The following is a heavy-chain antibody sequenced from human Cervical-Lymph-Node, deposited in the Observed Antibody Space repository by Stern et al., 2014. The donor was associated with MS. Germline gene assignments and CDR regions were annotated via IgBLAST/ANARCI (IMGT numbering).Heavy chain of an antibody. CDR3: ARDVVIVVALHNWFDP. CDR1: GYTFPNYG. D-gene: IGHD2-15*01. Sequence: VQLVESGAEVKKPGASVKVSCKASGYTFPNYGISWVRQAPGQGLEWMGWISTYTGDTHYAQKFQGRVTMPTDTSKTTAYMELRSLRADDTAVYYCARDVVIVVALHNWFDPWGQGTLVTVSS. CDR2: ISTYTGDT. V-gene: IGHV1-18*01. J-gene: IGHJ5*02.